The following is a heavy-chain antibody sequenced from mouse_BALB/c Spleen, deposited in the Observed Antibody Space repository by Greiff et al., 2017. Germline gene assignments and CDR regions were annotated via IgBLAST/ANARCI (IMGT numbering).Heavy chain of an antibody. Sequence: VKLQESGPGLVAPSQSLSITCTVSGFSLTGYGVNWVRQPPGKGLEWLGMIWGDGSTDYNSALKSRLSISKDNSKSQVFLKMNRLQTDDTARYYCARGGLRRRDYYAMDYWGQGTSVTVSS. CDR1: GFSLTGYG. V-gene: IGHV2-6-7*01. CDR2: IWGDGST. J-gene: IGHJ4*01. CDR3: ARGGLRRRDYYAMDY. D-gene: IGHD2-2*01.